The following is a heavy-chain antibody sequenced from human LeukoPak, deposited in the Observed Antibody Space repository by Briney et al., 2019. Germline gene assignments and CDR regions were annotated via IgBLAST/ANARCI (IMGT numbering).Heavy chain of an antibody. D-gene: IGHD3-9*01. Sequence: PLETLSLTCAVYGGSFSGYYWSWIRQPPGKGLEWIGEINHSGSTNYNPSLKSRVTISVDTSKNQFSLKLSSVTAADTAVYYCARGPNVLRYFDWLITFDYWGQGTLVTVSS. CDR2: INHSGST. J-gene: IGHJ4*02. CDR1: GGSFSGYY. CDR3: ARGPNVLRYFDWLITFDY. V-gene: IGHV4-34*01.